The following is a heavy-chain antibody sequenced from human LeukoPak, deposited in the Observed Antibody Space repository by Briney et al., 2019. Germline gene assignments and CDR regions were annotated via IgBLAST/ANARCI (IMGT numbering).Heavy chain of an antibody. J-gene: IGHJ4*02. D-gene: IGHD6-19*01. CDR1: GFAFNTYA. CDR2: TIGSGINT. V-gene: IGHV3-23*05. Sequence: PGGSLRLSCAASGFAFNTYALSWVRQAPGKGLECVAATIGSGINTYYADSVEGPFTISRDNSKNTLYLQMTSLRAEDTAVYYCAPYSGWSFDSWGQGTLVTVSS. CDR3: APYSGWSFDS.